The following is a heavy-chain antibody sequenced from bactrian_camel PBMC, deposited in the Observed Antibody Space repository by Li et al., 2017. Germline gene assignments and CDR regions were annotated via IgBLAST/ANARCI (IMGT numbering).Heavy chain of an antibody. V-gene: IGHV3S53*01. CDR3: AAARGYSGSWCYFAYSSFDY. CDR2: IDTDGST. Sequence: HVQLVESGGGSVQAGGSLRLSCAASGFTVSNSCMAWVRQAPGKEREGVAHIDTDGSTKYADSVKGRFTISRDNAKNTLYLQMNSLKPEDTAMYYCAAARGYSGSWCYFAYSSFDYWGQGTQVTVS. J-gene: IGHJ4*01. D-gene: IGHD3*01. CDR1: GFTVSNSC.